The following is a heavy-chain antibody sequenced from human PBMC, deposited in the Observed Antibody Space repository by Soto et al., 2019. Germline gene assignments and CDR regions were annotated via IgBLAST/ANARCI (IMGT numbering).Heavy chain of an antibody. CDR3: AHRVLRTVFGLVTTTAIYFDF. V-gene: IGHV2-5*02. Sequence: QITLKESGPTVVKPTETLTLTCTFSGFSLTTSGAGVGWVRQSPGRAPEWLALIYWDDDKRYSTSLKSRLTITKDTSKNQVVPTMANVDPADTATYYCAHRVLRTVFGLVTTTAIYFDFWGQGTPVVVSS. J-gene: IGHJ4*02. CDR1: GFSLTTSGAG. CDR2: IYWDDDK. D-gene: IGHD3-3*01.